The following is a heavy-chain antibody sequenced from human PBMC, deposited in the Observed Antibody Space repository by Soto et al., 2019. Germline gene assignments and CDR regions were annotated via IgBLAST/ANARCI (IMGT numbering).Heavy chain of an antibody. CDR2: INHSGST. CDR3: ASLRLTGYSYGHGVDY. J-gene: IGHJ4*02. Sequence: SDTLSLTCAVYGGSFNGYYWSWIRQPPGKGLEWIGEINHSGSTNYNPSLKSRVTISVDTSKNQFSLKLSSVTAADTAVYYCASLRLTGYSYGHGVDYWGQGTRVTVSS. CDR1: GGSFNGYY. V-gene: IGHV4-34*01. D-gene: IGHD5-18*01.